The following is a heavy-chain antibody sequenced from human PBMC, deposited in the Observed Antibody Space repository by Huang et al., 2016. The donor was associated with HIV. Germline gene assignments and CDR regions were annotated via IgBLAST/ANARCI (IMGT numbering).Heavy chain of an antibody. CDR1: GGSVSGHY. J-gene: IGHJ2*01. CDR2: INDNGYT. CDR3: ARASWYEPRSWYFGL. Sequence: QVQLQQWGAGLLKPSETQSLTCAVYGGSVSGHYWSWIRQPPGKGLEWIAEINDNGYTNYNPALKSRVTISVHTSRNQFSLKLNSVTAADAAVYYCARASWYEPRSWYFGLWGRGTLVTVSS. V-gene: IGHV4-34*01. D-gene: IGHD6-13*01.